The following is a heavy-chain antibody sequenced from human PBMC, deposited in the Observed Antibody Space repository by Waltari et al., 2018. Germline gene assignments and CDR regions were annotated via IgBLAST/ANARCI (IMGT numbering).Heavy chain of an antibody. CDR2: ITWDGRST. V-gene: IGHV3-43D*04. Sequence: EVQLEESGGGVVQPGGSLRLSCAASGFTFDAFAMHCVRQAPGKGLEWVSLITWDGRSTYYADSVKGRFAISRDNGKDFLYLQMNSLRPEDTALYYCVKEAAGYDSLIANGLDVWGQGTTVTVSS. CDR1: GFTFDAFA. J-gene: IGHJ6*02. D-gene: IGHD3-9*01. CDR3: VKEAAGYDSLIANGLDV.